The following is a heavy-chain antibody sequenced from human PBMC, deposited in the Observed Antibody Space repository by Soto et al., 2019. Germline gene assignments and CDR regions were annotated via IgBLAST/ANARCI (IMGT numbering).Heavy chain of an antibody. CDR1: GYTFTSYA. CDR2: INAGNGNT. D-gene: IGHD5-12*01. J-gene: IGHJ6*02. Sequence: ASLKLSCKSSGYTFTSYAIHWVRQAPGQRLEWMGWINAGNGNTKYSQKFQGRVTITRDTSASTAYMELSSLRSEDTAVYYCAGESVATNYYYGMDVWGQGTTVTVSS. CDR3: AGESVATNYYYGMDV. V-gene: IGHV1-3*01.